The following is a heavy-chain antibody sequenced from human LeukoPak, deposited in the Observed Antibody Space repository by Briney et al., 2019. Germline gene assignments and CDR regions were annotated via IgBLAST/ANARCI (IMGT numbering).Heavy chain of an antibody. CDR1: GFTVSSNY. CDR2: IYSGGST. J-gene: IGHJ4*02. D-gene: IGHD5-24*01. Sequence: PGGSLRLSCAASGFTVSSNYMSWVRQAPGKGLEWVSVIYSGGSTYYADSVKGRFTISRDNSKNTLYLQMNSLRAEDTAVYYCASTGRRDGYNSGELDYWGQGTLVTVSS. CDR3: ASTGRRDGYNSGELDY. V-gene: IGHV3-53*01.